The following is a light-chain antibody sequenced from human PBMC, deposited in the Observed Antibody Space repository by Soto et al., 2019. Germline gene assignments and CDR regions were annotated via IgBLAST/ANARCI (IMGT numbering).Light chain of an antibody. Sequence: SYELTQPSSVSVSPGQTARITCSGDALSKQYAYWYQQKPGQAPVKVIYKDRERPSGIPERFSGSSSGTTVTLTISGVQAEDEADYYCQSADSSGTVVFGGGTKLTV. V-gene: IGLV3-25*03. J-gene: IGLJ2*01. CDR3: QSADSSGTVV. CDR1: ALSKQY. CDR2: KDR.